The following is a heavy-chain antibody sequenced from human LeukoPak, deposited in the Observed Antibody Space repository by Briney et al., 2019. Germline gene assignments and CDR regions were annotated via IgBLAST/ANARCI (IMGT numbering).Heavy chain of an antibody. CDR2: ISAYNGNT. CDR3: AAKLTGTPFDY. D-gene: IGHD1-20*01. CDR1: GYTFTSYG. V-gene: IGHV1-18*01. J-gene: IGHJ4*02. Sequence: ASVKVPCKASGYTFTSYGISWVRQAPGQGLEWMGWISAYNGNTNYAQKLQGRVTMTTDTSTSTAYMELSRLRSDDTAVYYCAAKLTGTPFDYWGQGTLVTVSS.